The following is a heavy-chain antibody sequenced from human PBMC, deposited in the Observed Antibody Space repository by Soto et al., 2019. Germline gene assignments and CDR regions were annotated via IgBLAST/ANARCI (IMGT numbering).Heavy chain of an antibody. D-gene: IGHD5-12*01. Sequence: RASVKVSCKASGYTFTSYYMHWVRQAPGQGLEWMGIINPSGGSTSYAQKFQGRVTMTRDTSTSTVYMELSSLRSEDTAVYYCARGGLNIVATGAAFDIWGQGTMVTVSS. CDR3: ARGGLNIVATGAAFDI. CDR2: INPSGGST. CDR1: GYTFTSYY. V-gene: IGHV1-46*03. J-gene: IGHJ3*02.